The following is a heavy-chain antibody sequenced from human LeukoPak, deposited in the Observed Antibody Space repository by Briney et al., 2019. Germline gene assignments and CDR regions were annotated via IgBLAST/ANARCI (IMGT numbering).Heavy chain of an antibody. CDR3: ATTKEYYFDY. V-gene: IGHV3-30*03. CDR1: GFTFSSYG. CDR2: ISYDGSNK. J-gene: IGHJ4*02. Sequence: GGSLRLSCAASGFTFSSYGMHWVRQAPGKGLEWVAVISYDGSNKYYADSVKGRFTISRDNSKNTLYLQMNSLRAEDTAVYYCATTKEYYFDYWGQGTLVTVSS.